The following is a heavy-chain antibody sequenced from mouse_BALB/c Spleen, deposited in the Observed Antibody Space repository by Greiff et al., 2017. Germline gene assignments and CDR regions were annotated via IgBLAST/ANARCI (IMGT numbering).Heavy chain of an antibody. CDR3: ARRLRRLYAMDY. D-gene: IGHD2-2*01. J-gene: IGHJ4*01. Sequence: VQLKESGGDLVKPGGSLKLSCAASGFTFSSYGMSWVRQTPDKRLEWVATISSGGSYTYYPDSVKGRFTISRDNAKNTLYLQMSSLKSEDTAMYYCARRLRRLYAMDYWGQGTSVTVSS. CDR1: GFTFSSYG. CDR2: ISSGGSYT. V-gene: IGHV5-6*01.